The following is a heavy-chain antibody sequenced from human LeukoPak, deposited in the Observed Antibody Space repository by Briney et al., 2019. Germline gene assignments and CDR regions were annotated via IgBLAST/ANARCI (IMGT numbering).Heavy chain of an antibody. V-gene: IGHV5-51*01. CDR2: IYPCYSDT. CDR1: GSRFTSYW. Sequence: GASLKISYKGSGSRFTSYWIGWVRPMPGKGLEWMGIIYPCYSDTRYSPSFQGQVTISADKSISTAYLQWSSLKASDTAMYYCARQRDYGDYMAYFDYWGQGTLVTVSA. D-gene: IGHD4-17*01. J-gene: IGHJ4*02. CDR3: ARQRDYGDYMAYFDY.